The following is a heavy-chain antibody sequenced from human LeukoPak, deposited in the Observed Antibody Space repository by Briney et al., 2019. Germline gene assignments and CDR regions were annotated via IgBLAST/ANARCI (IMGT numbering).Heavy chain of an antibody. CDR2: IYYSGST. CDR1: GGSISSGSYY. Sequence: SETLSLTCTVSGGSISSGSYYWGWIRQPPGKGLEWIGSIYYSGSTYYNPSLKSRVTISVDTSKNQFSLKLSSVTAADTAVYYCARLGDWFDPWGQGTLVTVSS. CDR3: ARLGDWFDP. D-gene: IGHD3-10*01. V-gene: IGHV4-39*01. J-gene: IGHJ5*02.